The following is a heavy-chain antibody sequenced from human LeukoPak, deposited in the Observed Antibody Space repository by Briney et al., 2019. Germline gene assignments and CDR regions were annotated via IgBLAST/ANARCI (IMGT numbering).Heavy chain of an antibody. Sequence: GGSLRLSCAASGFTFDDYAMHWVRQAPGKGLEWVSGISWNSGSIGYADSVKGRFTISRDNAKNSLYLQMNSLRAEDTALYYCAKDMEMGVTLSSMDYWGQGTLVTVSS. CDR3: AKDMEMGVTLSSMDY. J-gene: IGHJ4*02. CDR1: GFTFDDYA. CDR2: ISWNSGSI. V-gene: IGHV3-9*01. D-gene: IGHD1-26*01.